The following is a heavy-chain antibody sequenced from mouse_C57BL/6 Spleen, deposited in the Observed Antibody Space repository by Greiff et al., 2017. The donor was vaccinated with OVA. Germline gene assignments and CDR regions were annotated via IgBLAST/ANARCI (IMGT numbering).Heavy chain of an antibody. CDR2: ISSGSSTI. CDR3: ARDYGSISWFAY. V-gene: IGHV5-17*01. J-gene: IGHJ3*01. D-gene: IGHD1-1*01. Sequence: EVQLVESGGGLVKPGGSLKLSCAASGFTFSDSGMHWVRQAPEKGLEWVAYISSGSSTIYYADTVKGRFTISRDNPKNTLYLQMTSLRSEDTAMYYCARDYGSISWFAYWGQGTLVTVSA. CDR1: GFTFSDSG.